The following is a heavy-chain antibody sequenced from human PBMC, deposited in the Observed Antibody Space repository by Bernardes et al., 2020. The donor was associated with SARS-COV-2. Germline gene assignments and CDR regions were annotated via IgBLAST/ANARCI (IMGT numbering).Heavy chain of an antibody. CDR1: GDSISSTSYY. J-gene: IGHJ6*02. V-gene: IGHV4-39*01. CDR3: TRGVEIFGEVVFYYYGLDV. Sequence: SEPLSLTCAVSGDSISSTSYYWGWSLQPPGKGLEWIGNIFYDGITYYNPSLKSRVTISVDTSKNQFSLKLSSVTAADTAVYYRTRGVEIFGEVVFYYYGLDVWGQGTTVTVSS. CDR2: IFYDGIT. D-gene: IGHD3-3*01.